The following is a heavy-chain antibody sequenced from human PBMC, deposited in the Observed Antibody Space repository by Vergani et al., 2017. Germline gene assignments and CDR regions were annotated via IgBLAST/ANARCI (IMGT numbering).Heavy chain of an antibody. J-gene: IGHJ4*02. CDR1: GGSTSSSSYY. CDR3: ALYYDFWSGYSYYFDY. CDR2: IYYSGST. Sequence: QLQLQESGPGLVKPSETLSLTCTVSGGSTSSSSYYWGWIRQPPGKGLEWIGSIYYSGSTYYNPSLKSRVTISVDTSKNQFSLKLSSVTAADTAVYYCALYYDFWSGYSYYFDYWGQGTLVTVSS. V-gene: IGHV4-39*01. D-gene: IGHD3-3*01.